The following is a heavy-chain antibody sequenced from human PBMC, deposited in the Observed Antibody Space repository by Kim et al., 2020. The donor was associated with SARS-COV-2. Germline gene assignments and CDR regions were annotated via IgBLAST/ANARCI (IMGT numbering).Heavy chain of an antibody. CDR2: IIPLYGTL. CDR1: GGTFSNYA. J-gene: IGHJ5*02. D-gene: IGHD3-22*01. Sequence: SVKVSCTASGGTFSNYAISWVRQAPGQGLEWMGAIIPLYGTLNDAQKFQDRLKITSDESTTTVYMELSSLTSADTAVYYCARGSSGWLDPWGQGTLVTVSS. CDR3: ARGSSGWLDP. V-gene: IGHV1-69*13.